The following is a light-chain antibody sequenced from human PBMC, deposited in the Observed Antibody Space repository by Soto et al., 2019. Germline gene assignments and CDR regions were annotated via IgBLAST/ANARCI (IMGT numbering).Light chain of an antibody. V-gene: IGKV3D-20*02. J-gene: IGKJ4*01. Sequence: EIVLTQSPGTLSLSPGERATLSCRASQSVSYYLAWYQQKPGQAPRLLIYDASSRATGVPDRFSGSGSGTDFTLTISSLQPEDFATYYCQQSYSTPRTFGGGTKVDI. CDR1: QSVSYY. CDR2: DAS. CDR3: QQSYSTPRT.